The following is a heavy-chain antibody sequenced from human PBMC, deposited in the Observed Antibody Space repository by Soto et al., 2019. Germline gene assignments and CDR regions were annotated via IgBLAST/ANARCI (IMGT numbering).Heavy chain of an antibody. CDR1: GDSVSSNSAA. V-gene: IGHV6-1*01. Sequence: SQTLSLTCAISGDSVSSNSAAWNWIRQSSSRGLEWLGRTYYRSKWYNDYAVSVKSRITINPDTSKNHFSLQLNSVTPEDTAVYYCARAPFDFWSGYYSDAFDIWGQGTMVTVSS. J-gene: IGHJ3*02. D-gene: IGHD3-3*01. CDR2: TYYRSKWYN. CDR3: ARAPFDFWSGYYSDAFDI.